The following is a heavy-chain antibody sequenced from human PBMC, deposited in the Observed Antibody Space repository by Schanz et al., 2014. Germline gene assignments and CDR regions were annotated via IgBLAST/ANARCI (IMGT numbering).Heavy chain of an antibody. V-gene: IGHV4-39*01. Sequence: QLQLQESGPGLVKPSETLSLTCTVSGGSISSSSYFWGWIRQPPGKGLEWIGSIYNSGSTYYNPSLKSRAPIPVDPSKTKSSRKLSSVTAADTAVYYCGRHPHYYGSGSGFDPWGQGTLVTVSS. CDR2: IYNSGST. D-gene: IGHD3-10*01. J-gene: IGHJ5*02. CDR1: GGSISSSSYF. CDR3: GRHPHYYGSGSGFDP.